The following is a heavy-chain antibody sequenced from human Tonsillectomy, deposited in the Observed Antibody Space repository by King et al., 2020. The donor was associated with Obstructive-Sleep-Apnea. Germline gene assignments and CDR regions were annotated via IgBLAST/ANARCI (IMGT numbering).Heavy chain of an antibody. Sequence: QLVQSGAEVKKPGASVEVSCKFSGYTLTELSMHWVRQAPGKGLEWMGGFDPEDGETIYAQKFQGRVTMTENTSTDTAYMELSSLRSDDTAVDYFATMGFRAVAATGFAPCGQGTLLTVSS. J-gene: IGHJ5*02. CDR2: FDPEDGET. CDR3: ATMGFRAVAATGFAP. D-gene: IGHD6-19*01. CDR1: GYTLTELS. V-gene: IGHV1-24*01.